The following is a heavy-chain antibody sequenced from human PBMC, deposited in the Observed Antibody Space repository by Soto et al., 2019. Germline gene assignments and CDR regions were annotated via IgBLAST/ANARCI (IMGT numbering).Heavy chain of an antibody. Sequence: EVQLVESGGGLVQPGGSLRLSCAASGFIVSTNHVNWVRQAPGEGLEWVSVIISGGDTFYADSVKGRFTISRDNSKNTVYLQMNSLRAEDTAMYYCAKGIVGGVSAADYWGQGTLVTVSS. V-gene: IGHV3-66*01. D-gene: IGHD1-26*01. CDR3: AKGIVGGVSAADY. J-gene: IGHJ4*02. CDR1: GFIVSTNH. CDR2: IISGGDT.